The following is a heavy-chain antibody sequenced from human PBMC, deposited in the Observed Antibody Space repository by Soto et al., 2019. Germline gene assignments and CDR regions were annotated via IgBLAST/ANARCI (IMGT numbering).Heavy chain of an antibody. Sequence: SGPTLVNPTQTLTLTCSFSGFSLSTSGVSVGWIRQPPGKALEWLALIYWNGDERYSPSLKNRLTITKDTSKNQVVLRMTNMDPVDTATYYWTHLYYYDGSGYYPAADYWGRGTLVTVSS. CDR1: GFSLSTSGVS. CDR2: IYWNGDE. CDR3: THLYYYDGSGYYPAADY. D-gene: IGHD3-22*01. J-gene: IGHJ4*02. V-gene: IGHV2-5*01.